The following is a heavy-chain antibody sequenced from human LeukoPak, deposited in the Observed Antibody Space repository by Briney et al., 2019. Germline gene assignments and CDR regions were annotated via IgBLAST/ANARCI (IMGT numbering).Heavy chain of an antibody. V-gene: IGHV4-61*08. D-gene: IGHD6-13*01. CDR2: IYYSGST. CDR3: ARVRGYSSSWSPPDWYFDL. CDR1: GGSISSGDYY. J-gene: IGHJ2*01. Sequence: PSETLSLTCTVSGGSISSGDYYWSWIRQPPGKGLEWIGYIYYSGSTNYNPSLKSRVTISVDTSKNQFSLKLSSVTAADTAVYYCARVRGYSSSWSPPDWYFDLWGRGTLVTVSS.